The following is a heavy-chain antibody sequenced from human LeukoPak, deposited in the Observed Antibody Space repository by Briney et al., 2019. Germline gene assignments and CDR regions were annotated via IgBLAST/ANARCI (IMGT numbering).Heavy chain of an antibody. CDR1: GFTFSSYS. V-gene: IGHV3-21*01. J-gene: IGHJ4*02. CDR2: ISSSSSYI. D-gene: IGHD1-1*01. CDR3: ARARTKLTADYFDY. Sequence: PGGSLRHSCAASGFTFSSYSMNWVRQAPGKGLEWVSSISSSSSYIYYADSVKGRFTISRDNAKNSLYLQMNSLRAEDTAVYYCARARTKLTADYFDYWDQGTLVTVSS.